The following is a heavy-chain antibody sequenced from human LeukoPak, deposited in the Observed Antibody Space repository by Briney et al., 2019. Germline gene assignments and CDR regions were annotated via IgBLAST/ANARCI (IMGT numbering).Heavy chain of an antibody. V-gene: IGHV3-7*01. J-gene: IGHJ4*02. Sequence: GGSLRLSCAASGFTFSSYSMSWVRQAPGKGPEWVAYINEDGSEKYYVDSVKGRFTISRDNAKNSVFLQMNSLRAEDTAVYYCARDRSRWFYWGQGTLVTVSS. D-gene: IGHD3-10*01. CDR2: INEDGSEK. CDR1: GFTFSSYS. CDR3: ARDRSRWFY.